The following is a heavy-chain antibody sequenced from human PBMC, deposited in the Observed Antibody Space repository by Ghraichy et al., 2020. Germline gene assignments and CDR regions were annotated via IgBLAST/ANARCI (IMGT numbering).Heavy chain of an antibody. CDR3: ARALMGATLDAFDI. J-gene: IGHJ3*02. CDR2: ISSSSSYT. V-gene: IGHV3-11*06. CDR1: GFTFSDYY. D-gene: IGHD1-26*01. Sequence: GASLNISCAASGFTFSDYYMSWIRQAPGKGLEWVSYISSSSSYTNYADSVKGRFTISRDNAKNSLYLQMNSLRAEDTAVYYCARALMGATLDAFDIWGQGTMVTVSS.